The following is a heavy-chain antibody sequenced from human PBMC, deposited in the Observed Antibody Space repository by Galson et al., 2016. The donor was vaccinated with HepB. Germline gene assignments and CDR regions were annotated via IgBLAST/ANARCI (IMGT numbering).Heavy chain of an antibody. CDR3: ARNTYSSSSYDYYYYMDV. Sequence: SVKVSCKASEGTFITYGITWVRQAPGQGLEWMGGIITIFGAPSYALKFQGRLTITADESTRTGYMELSSLRSEDTAVYYCARNTYSSSSYDYYYYMDVWGEGTTVTVSS. CDR2: IITIFGAP. V-gene: IGHV1-69*13. D-gene: IGHD6-6*01. CDR1: EGTFITYG. J-gene: IGHJ6*03.